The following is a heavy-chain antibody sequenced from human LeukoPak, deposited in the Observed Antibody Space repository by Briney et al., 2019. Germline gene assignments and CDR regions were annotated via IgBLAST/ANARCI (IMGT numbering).Heavy chain of an antibody. Sequence: ASVKVSCKASGYTFTSYGISWVRQAPGQGLEWMGWISAYNGNTNYAQKLQGRVTMTTDTSTSTAYMQLRSLRSDDTAVYYCARDLGRFLEWLSRYYYYGMDVWGQGTTVTVSS. CDR3: ARDLGRFLEWLSRYYYYGMDV. V-gene: IGHV1-18*01. CDR1: GYTFTSYG. J-gene: IGHJ6*02. D-gene: IGHD3-3*01. CDR2: ISAYNGNT.